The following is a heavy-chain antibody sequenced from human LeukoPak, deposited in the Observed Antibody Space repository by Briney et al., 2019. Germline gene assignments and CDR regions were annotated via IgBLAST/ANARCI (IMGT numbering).Heavy chain of an antibody. CDR3: AREVGTAMVSWFDP. J-gene: IGHJ5*02. CDR2: ISAYNGNT. D-gene: IGHD5-18*01. Sequence: ASVKVSCKASGYTFTSYGISWVRQAPGQGLEWMGWISAYNGNTNYAQKLQGRVTMTTDTSTSTAYMELRSLRSDDTAVYYCAREVGTAMVSWFDPWGQGTLVTVSS. CDR1: GYTFTSYG. V-gene: IGHV1-18*01.